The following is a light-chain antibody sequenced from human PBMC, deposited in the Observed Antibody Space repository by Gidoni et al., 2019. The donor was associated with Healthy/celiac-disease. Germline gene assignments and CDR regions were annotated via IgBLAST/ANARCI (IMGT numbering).Light chain of an antibody. CDR1: SSDVGGYNY. V-gene: IGLV2-11*01. J-gene: IGLJ3*02. CDR2: DVS. Sequence: QSALTQPRSVSGSPGQSVTISCTGTSSDVGGYNYVSWYQQHPGKAPKLMIYDVSKRPSGVPDRVSGSQSGNTASLTISGRQAEDEADYYCCSYAGSYTWVFGGGTKLTVL. CDR3: CSYAGSYTWV.